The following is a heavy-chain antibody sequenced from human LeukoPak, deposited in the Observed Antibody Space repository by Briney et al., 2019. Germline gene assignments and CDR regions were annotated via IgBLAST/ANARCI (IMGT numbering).Heavy chain of an antibody. V-gene: IGHV4-30-4*01. J-gene: IGHJ4*02. D-gene: IGHD4-17*01. Sequence: SQTLSLTCTVSGGSISSGDYYWSWIRQPPGKGLEWIGYIYYSGSTYYNPSFKSRVTISVDTSKNQFSLKLSSVTAADTAVYYCARSYGVYLGYFDYWGQGTLVTVSS. CDR1: GGSISSGDYY. CDR3: ARSYGVYLGYFDY. CDR2: IYYSGST.